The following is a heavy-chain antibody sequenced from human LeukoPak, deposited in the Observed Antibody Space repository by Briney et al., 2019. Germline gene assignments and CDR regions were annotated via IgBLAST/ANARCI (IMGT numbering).Heavy chain of an antibody. J-gene: IGHJ4*02. V-gene: IGHV3-7*01. CDR1: GFTFSSRW. Sequence: PGGSLRLSCAASGFTFSSRWMGWVRQAPGKGLEWVANIRNDGLTQYYLDSVKGRFTISRDNAKDSLSLQMNSPRTEDTAVYFCARHGDYCFDLWGQGTLVTVSS. CDR2: IRNDGLTQ. CDR3: ARHGDYCFDL. D-gene: IGHD4-17*01.